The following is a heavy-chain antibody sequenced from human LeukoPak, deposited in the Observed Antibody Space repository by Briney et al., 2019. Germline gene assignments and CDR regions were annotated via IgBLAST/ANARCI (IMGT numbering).Heavy chain of an antibody. CDR2: IKSDGSDT. V-gene: IGHV3-74*01. CDR1: GFTFSNYW. D-gene: IGHD2-2*01. J-gene: IGHJ4*02. CDR3: ARGYQGDY. Sequence: PGGSLRLSCAVSGFTFSNYWMQWIRQAPGEGLVWDSRIKSDGSDTTYADSVKGRFTVSRDNAKNTLYLQMTSLRAEDTAVYYCARGYQGDYWGQGTLVTVSS.